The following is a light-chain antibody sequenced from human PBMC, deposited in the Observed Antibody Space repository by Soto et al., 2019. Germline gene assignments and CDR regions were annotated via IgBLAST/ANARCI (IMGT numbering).Light chain of an antibody. CDR1: RSLSSTS. CDR3: QQYGSSPRT. CDR2: DAS. V-gene: IGKV3-20*01. J-gene: IGKJ1*01. Sequence: EIVLTQSPGTLSLSPGERAALSCRASRSLSSTSLAWYQQRPGQAPRLLIYDASSRATGISDRFSGSGSGTDFTLTINRLEPDDFAVYYCQQYGSSPRTFGQGTKV.